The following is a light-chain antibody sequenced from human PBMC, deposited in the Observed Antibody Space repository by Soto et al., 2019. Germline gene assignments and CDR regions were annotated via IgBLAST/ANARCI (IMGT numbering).Light chain of an antibody. CDR3: SSYAGINNLGV. CDR2: EVN. J-gene: IGLJ1*01. Sequence: QSALTQPPSASGSPGQSVTISCTGTSSDVGGYKYVSWYQQHPGRAPQLMIFEVNKRPSGVPDRFSGSKSGNAASLTVSGLQAEHEADYYCSSYAGINNLGVFGTGTKLTVL. V-gene: IGLV2-8*01. CDR1: SSDVGGYKY.